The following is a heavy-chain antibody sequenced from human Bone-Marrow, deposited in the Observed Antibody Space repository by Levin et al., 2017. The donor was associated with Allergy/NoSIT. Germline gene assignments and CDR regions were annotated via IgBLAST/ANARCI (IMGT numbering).Heavy chain of an antibody. D-gene: IGHD2-2*01. CDR2: IIPIFGTA. Sequence: KISCKASGGTFSSYAISWVRQAPGQGLEWMGGIIPIFGTANYAQKFQGRVTITADESTSTAYMELSSLRSEDTAVYYCARGGVVVPAAIALKYYYYYGMDVWGQGTTVTVSS. V-gene: IGHV1-69*01. CDR3: ARGGVVVPAAIALKYYYYYGMDV. J-gene: IGHJ6*02. CDR1: GGTFSSYA.